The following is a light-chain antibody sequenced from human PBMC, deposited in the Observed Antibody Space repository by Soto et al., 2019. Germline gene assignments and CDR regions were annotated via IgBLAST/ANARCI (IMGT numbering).Light chain of an antibody. CDR2: AAS. V-gene: IGKV1-39*01. J-gene: IGKJ1*01. CDR3: QQSYSTPWT. Sequence: QMTQSPSSLSASVGDRVTITCRASQSITTYLNWYQQRPGKAPEVLIYAASRLQGGVPSRFSGSGSGTDFTLTINCLQPEDYAAYYCQQSYSTPWTFGQGTKVEIK. CDR1: QSITTY.